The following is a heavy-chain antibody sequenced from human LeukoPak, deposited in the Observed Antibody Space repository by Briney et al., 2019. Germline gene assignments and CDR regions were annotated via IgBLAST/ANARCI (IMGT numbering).Heavy chain of an antibody. CDR3: ASVTSITMVRGVGY. V-gene: IGHV3-48*01. J-gene: IGHJ4*02. CDR2: ISSSSSTI. D-gene: IGHD3-10*01. Sequence: GGSLRLSCAASGFTFSSYSMNWVRQAPGKGLEWVSYISSSSSTIYYADSVKGRFTISRDNAKNSLYLQMNSLRAEDTAVYYCASVTSITMVRGVGYWGQGTLVTVSS. CDR1: GFTFSSYS.